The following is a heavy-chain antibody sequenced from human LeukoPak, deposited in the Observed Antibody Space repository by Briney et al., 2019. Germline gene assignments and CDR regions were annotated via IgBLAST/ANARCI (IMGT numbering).Heavy chain of an antibody. CDR2: ISSSSSYI. D-gene: IGHD3-22*01. V-gene: IGHV3-21*01. CDR1: GFSFSSYS. CDR3: ARANPYYYDSSHYYYYMDV. Sequence: GSLRLSCAASGFSFSSYSMNWVRQAPGKGLEWVSSISSSSSYIYYADSVKGRFTISRDNAKNSLYLQMNSLRAEDTAVYYCARANPYYYDSSHYYYYMDVWGKGTTVTVSS. J-gene: IGHJ6*03.